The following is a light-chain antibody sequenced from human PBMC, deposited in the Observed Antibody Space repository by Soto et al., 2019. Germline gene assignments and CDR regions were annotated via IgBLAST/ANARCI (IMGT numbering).Light chain of an antibody. Sequence: QLVLTQPPSVSGAPGQRVTISCTGSSSNIGAGYDVHWYQQLPGTAPKLLIDGDNNRPSGVPDRFSGSKSGTSASLAITGLQAEDEADYYCHSYDSSLSGSVFGGGTKLTVL. V-gene: IGLV1-40*01. J-gene: IGLJ3*02. CDR2: GDN. CDR1: SSNIGAGYD. CDR3: HSYDSSLSGSV.